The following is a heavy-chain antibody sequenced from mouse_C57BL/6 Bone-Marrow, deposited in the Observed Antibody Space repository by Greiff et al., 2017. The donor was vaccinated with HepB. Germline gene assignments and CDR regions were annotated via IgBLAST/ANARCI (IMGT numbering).Heavy chain of an antibody. D-gene: IGHD1-1*01. J-gene: IGHJ1*03. V-gene: IGHV5-12*01. Sequence: EVQGVESGGGLVQPGGSLKLSCAASGFTFSDYYMYWVRQTPEKRLEWVAYISNGGGSTYYPDTVKGRFTISRDNAKNTLYLQMSRLKSEDTAMYYCARRDYGSSYWYFDVWGTGTTVTVSS. CDR3: ARRDYGSSYWYFDV. CDR1: GFTFSDYY. CDR2: ISNGGGST.